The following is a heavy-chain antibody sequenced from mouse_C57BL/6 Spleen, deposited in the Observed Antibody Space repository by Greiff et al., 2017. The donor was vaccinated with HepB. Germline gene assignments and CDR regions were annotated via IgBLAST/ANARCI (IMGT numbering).Heavy chain of an antibody. CDR3: ARDLVTRAMDY. V-gene: IGHV5-4*01. CDR1: GFTFSSYA. D-gene: IGHD2-2*01. J-gene: IGHJ4*01. Sequence: EVQLQESGGGLVKPGGSLKLSCAASGFTFSSYAMSWVRQTPEKRLEWVATISDGGSYTYYPDNVKGRFTISRDNAKNNLYLQMSHLKSEDTAMYYCARDLVTRAMDYWGQGTSVTVSS. CDR2: ISDGGSYT.